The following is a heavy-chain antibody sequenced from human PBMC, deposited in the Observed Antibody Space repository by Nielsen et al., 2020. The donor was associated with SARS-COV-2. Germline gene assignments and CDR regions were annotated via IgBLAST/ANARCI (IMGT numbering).Heavy chain of an antibody. Sequence: ASVKVSCKASGYTFNDHSINWVRQAPGQGLEWMGWINPNSGGTNYAQKFQGRVTMTRDTSISTAYMELSRLRSDDTAVYYCARTGIAVAGIDFDYWGQGTLVTVSS. D-gene: IGHD6-19*01. V-gene: IGHV1-2*02. J-gene: IGHJ4*02. CDR2: INPNSGGT. CDR3: ARTGIAVAGIDFDY. CDR1: GYTFNDHS.